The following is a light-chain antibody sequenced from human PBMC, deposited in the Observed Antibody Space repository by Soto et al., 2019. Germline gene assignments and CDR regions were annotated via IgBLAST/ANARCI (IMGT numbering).Light chain of an antibody. Sequence: QLVLTQSPSASASLGASVKLTCTLSSGHSSYTIAWHQLQPEKGPRYLMTLNRDGSHSKGDGIPDRFSGSSSGAERYLSISSLQSEDEADYYCQTWGTGIEVFGGGTKLTVL. CDR3: QTWGTGIEV. J-gene: IGLJ2*01. V-gene: IGLV4-69*01. CDR2: LNRDGSH. CDR1: SGHSSYT.